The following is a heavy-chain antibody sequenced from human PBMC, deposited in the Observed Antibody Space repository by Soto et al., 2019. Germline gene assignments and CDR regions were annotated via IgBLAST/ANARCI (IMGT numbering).Heavy chain of an antibody. CDR3: ARGAELRYFDWSY. D-gene: IGHD3-9*01. CDR1: GVSISSGGYY. Sequence: PSETLSLTCTVSGVSISSGGYYWSWIRQHPGKGLEWIGYIYYSGSTYYNPSLKSRVTISVDTSKNQFSLKLSSVTAADTAVYYCARGAELRYFDWSYWGQGTLVTVSS. CDR2: IYYSGST. J-gene: IGHJ4*02. V-gene: IGHV4-31*03.